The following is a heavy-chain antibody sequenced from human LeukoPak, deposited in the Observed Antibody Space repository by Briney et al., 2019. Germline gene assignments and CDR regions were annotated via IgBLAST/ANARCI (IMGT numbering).Heavy chain of an antibody. Sequence: GGSLRLSCTASGFTFGDYAMSWVRQAPGKGLEWVGFIRSKAYGGTTEYAAPVKGRFTISRDDSKSIAYLQMNSLKTEDTAVYYCTRDHPAFYYYGMDVWGQGTTVTVSS. CDR1: GFTFGDYA. CDR2: IRSKAYGGTT. CDR3: TRDHPAFYYYGMDV. J-gene: IGHJ6*02. V-gene: IGHV3-49*04.